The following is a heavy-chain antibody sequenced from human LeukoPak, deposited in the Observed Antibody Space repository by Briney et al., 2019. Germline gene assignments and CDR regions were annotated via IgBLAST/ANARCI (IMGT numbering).Heavy chain of an antibody. Sequence: PSETLSLTCTVSGGSISSYYWSWIRQPPGKGLEWIGYIFYSGSTNYNPSLKSRVTISVDTSKNQFSLKLSSVTAADTAVYYCARRRVTMIVVVRRYYFDYWGQGTLVTVSS. CDR1: GGSISSYY. V-gene: IGHV4-59*12. J-gene: IGHJ4*02. CDR2: IFYSGST. D-gene: IGHD3-22*01. CDR3: ARRRVTMIVVVRRYYFDY.